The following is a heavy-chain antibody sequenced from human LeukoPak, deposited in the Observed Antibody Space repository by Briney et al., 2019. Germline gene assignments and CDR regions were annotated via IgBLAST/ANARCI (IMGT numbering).Heavy chain of an antibody. D-gene: IGHD3-10*01. Sequence: GGSLRLSCVASGFTFSSYSMNWVRQAPGKGLEWVSSIGFSGNYIYYADSVRGRITLSRDNAKNSLYLRMNSLRAEDTAVYYCARDLSAYGSGSYQVYWGQGTLVTVSS. J-gene: IGHJ4*02. CDR3: ARDLSAYGSGSYQVY. CDR1: GFTFSSYS. V-gene: IGHV3-21*01. CDR2: IGFSGNYI.